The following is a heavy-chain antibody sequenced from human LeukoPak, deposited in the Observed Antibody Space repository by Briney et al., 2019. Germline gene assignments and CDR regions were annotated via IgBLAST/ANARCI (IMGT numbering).Heavy chain of an antibody. V-gene: IGHV1-69*13. CDR2: IIPICGTP. D-gene: IGHD3-16*01. CDR1: GGTFSTYA. CDR3: ARDHRGIVKNAHDYIYYYMDV. Sequence: ASVKVSCKVSGGTFSTYAFSWLRQAPGQGLEWLGGIIPICGTPNYAQKFQGRVTITPDGSTSTAYMELSRLRSEDTAVYYCARDHRGIVKNAHDYIYYYMDVWGKGTTVTVSS. J-gene: IGHJ6*03.